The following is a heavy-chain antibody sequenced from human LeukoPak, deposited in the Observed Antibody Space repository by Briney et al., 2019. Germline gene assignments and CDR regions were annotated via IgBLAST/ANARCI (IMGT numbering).Heavy chain of an antibody. CDR2: INPNSGGT. CDR3: ARGTERSSRLAFDI. D-gene: IGHD1-1*01. V-gene: IGHV1-2*02. CDR1: GYTFTGYY. J-gene: IGHJ3*02. Sequence: ASVKVSCKASGYTFTGYYMHWVRQAPGQGLEWMGWINPNSGGTNYAQKFQGRVTMTRDTSISTAYMELSRLRSDDTAVYYCARGTERSSRLAFDIWGQGTMVTVSS.